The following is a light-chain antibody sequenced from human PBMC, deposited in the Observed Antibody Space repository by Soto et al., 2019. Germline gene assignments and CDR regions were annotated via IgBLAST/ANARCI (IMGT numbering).Light chain of an antibody. CDR1: SSDVGGYNY. CDR2: EVS. J-gene: IGLJ3*02. CDR3: SSYTSSSTRV. Sequence: SALTQPASVSGSPGQSITISCTGTSSDVGGYNYVSWYQQHPGKAPKLMIYEVSNRPSGVSNRFSGSKSGNTASLTISGRQAEDEADYYCSSYTSSSTRVFGGGTKLTFL. V-gene: IGLV2-14*01.